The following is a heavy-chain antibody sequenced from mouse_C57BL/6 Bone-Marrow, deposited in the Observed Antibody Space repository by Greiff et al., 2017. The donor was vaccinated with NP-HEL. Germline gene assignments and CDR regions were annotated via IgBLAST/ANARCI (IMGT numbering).Heavy chain of an antibody. CDR1: GYTFTDYY. Sequence: VQLQQSGPVLVKPGASVKMSCKASGYTFTDYYMNWVKQSHGKSLEWIGVINPYNGGTSYNQKFKGKATLTVDKSSSTAYMELNSLTSEDSAVYYCAREGYYALDYWGQGTTLTVSS. CDR3: AREGYYALDY. CDR2: INPYNGGT. D-gene: IGHD2-1*01. J-gene: IGHJ2*01. V-gene: IGHV1-19*01.